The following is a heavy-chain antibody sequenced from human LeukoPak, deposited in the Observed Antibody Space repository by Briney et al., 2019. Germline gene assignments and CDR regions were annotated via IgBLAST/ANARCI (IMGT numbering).Heavy chain of an antibody. CDR2: IVGSDDDT. V-gene: IGHV3-23*01. J-gene: IGHJ4*02. CDR3: ARDYLAYCGGDCSTFVNY. D-gene: IGHD2-21*02. Sequence: GGSLRLSCAASGFTFSNYAMNWVRQAPGKGLEWVSVIVGSDDDTYYADSVKGRFTISRDNSKNTLFLQMNSLRAEDTAVYYCARDYLAYCGGDCSTFVNYWGQGTLVTVSS. CDR1: GFTFSNYA.